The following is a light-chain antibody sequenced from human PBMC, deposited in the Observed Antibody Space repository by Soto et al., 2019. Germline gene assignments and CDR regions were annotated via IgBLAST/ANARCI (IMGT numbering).Light chain of an antibody. Sequence: DIQMTQSPSTLSASVGDRVTITCRASQSITGWLAWYQQKPGKAPNLLIYKTSTLERGVPSRFSSSGSGTEFTLTISSLHSEDFAVYYCQHYNTWPWTFGQGTKVDI. V-gene: IGKV1-5*03. CDR1: QSITGW. CDR3: QHYNTWPWT. CDR2: KTS. J-gene: IGKJ1*01.